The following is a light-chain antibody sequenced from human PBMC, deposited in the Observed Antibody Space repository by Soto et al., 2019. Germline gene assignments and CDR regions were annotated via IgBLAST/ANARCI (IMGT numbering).Light chain of an antibody. J-gene: IGLJ2*01. CDR1: SSDVGSYNL. V-gene: IGLV2-23*02. CDR3: ASFAVVDTVV. Sequence: QSALTQPASVSGSVGQSITISCTGTSSDVGSYNLVSWYQQHPGKAPKLIIYEVTKRPSGVSNRLPGSKSGNTASLTISGLQAEDEADYYCASFAVVDTVVFGGGTKVTVL. CDR2: EVT.